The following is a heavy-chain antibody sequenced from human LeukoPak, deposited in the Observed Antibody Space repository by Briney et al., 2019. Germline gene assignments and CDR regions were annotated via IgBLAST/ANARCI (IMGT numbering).Heavy chain of an antibody. Sequence: NAGGSLRLSCAASGFSVSDYSISWIRQSPGKGLEWISYVTSGSGSTNYADSVKGRFTISRDNAKNSVALQLDGLRADDTAVYFCTRERRGSYYAFESWGQGTLVTVSS. J-gene: IGHJ4*02. D-gene: IGHD3-16*01. CDR3: TRERRGSYYAFES. CDR2: VTSGSGST. CDR1: GFSVSDYS. V-gene: IGHV3-11*05.